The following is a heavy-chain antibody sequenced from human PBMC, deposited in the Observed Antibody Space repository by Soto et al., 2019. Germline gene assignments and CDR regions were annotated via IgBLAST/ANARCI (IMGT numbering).Heavy chain of an antibody. V-gene: IGHV3-30*03. CDR1: GFTFTSYG. CDR3: VSDRGYGHASVPYS. CDR2: ISYDGGLQ. D-gene: IGHD5-18*01. Sequence: QAHPVESGGGVVQPGRSLRLSCAASGFTFTSYGMHWVRQAPGTRLEWGAVISYDGGLQHYADSVKGRFTITRDNSKNMVLLQMNSLRAEDTAVYYCVSDRGYGHASVPYSWGQGTLVSVSS. J-gene: IGHJ4*02.